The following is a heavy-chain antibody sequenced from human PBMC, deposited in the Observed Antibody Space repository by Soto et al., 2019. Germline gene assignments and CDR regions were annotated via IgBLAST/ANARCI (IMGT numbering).Heavy chain of an antibody. Sequence: QVQLVESGGGVVQPGRSLRLSCAASGFTFSSYAMHWVRQAPGKGLEWVAVISYDGSNKYYADSVKGRFTISRDNSKNTLYLQMNSLRAEDTAVYYCARDLGGATLFDYWGQGTLVTVSS. J-gene: IGHJ4*02. CDR3: ARDLGGATLFDY. CDR1: GFTFSSYA. V-gene: IGHV3-30-3*01. D-gene: IGHD1-26*01. CDR2: ISYDGSNK.